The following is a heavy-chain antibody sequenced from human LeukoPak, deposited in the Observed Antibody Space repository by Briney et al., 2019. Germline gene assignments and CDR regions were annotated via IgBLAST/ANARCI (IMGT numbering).Heavy chain of an antibody. V-gene: IGHV4-4*07. CDR3: AGTVEAVAAAGTFDY. J-gene: IGHJ4*02. D-gene: IGHD6-13*01. CDR2: IYTSGST. Sequence: SETLSLTCTVSGGSISSYYWSWIRQPAGKGLEWIGRIYTSGSTNYNPSLKSRVTMSVDTSKNQFSLKLSSVTAADTAVYYCAGTVEAVAAAGTFDYWGQGTLVTVSS. CDR1: GGSISSYY.